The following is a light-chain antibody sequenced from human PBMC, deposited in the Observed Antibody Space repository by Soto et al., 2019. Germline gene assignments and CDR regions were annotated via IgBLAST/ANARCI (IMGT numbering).Light chain of an antibody. J-gene: IGKJ3*01. CDR3: QQYNNWPRT. CDR2: GAS. Sequence: LMTKSPVTLSVSPGERATLSCRASQGVSSNLAWYQQKPGQAPRLLIYGASTRAAGIPARFSGSGSGTEFTLTISSLQSEDFAVYYCQQYNNWPRTFGPGTKVDIK. CDR1: QGVSSN. V-gene: IGKV3-15*01.